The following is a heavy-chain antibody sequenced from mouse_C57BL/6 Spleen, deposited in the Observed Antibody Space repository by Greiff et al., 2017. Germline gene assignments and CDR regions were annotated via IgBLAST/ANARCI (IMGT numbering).Heavy chain of an antibody. CDR1: GYSFTDYF. J-gene: IGHJ2*01. D-gene: IGHD1-1*01. V-gene: IGHV1-20*01. CDR2: INPYNGGT. CDR3: ARERAGVATYYFDY. Sequence: EVQLQESGPELVKPGDSVKISCKASGYSFTDYFMNWVMQSHGKSLEWIGRINPYNGGTFYNQKFKGKATLTVDKSSSTAYMELRSLTSEDSAVYYCARERAGVATYYFDYWGQGTTLTVSS.